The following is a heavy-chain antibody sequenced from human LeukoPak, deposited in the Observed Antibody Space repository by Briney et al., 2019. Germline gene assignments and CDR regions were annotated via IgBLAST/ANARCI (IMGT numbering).Heavy chain of an antibody. CDR1: GGSVSSGSYY. V-gene: IGHV4-61*01. CDR2: IYYSGST. CDR3: ARGFSPRYDFWSGYYSGPYYYGMDV. J-gene: IGHJ6*02. D-gene: IGHD3-3*01. Sequence: PSETLSLTCTVSGGSVSSGSYYWSWIRQPPGKGLEWIGYIYYSGSTNYNPSLKSRVTISVDTSKNQFSLKLSSVTAADTAVYYCARGFSPRYDFWSGYYSGPYYYGMDVWGQGTTVTVSS.